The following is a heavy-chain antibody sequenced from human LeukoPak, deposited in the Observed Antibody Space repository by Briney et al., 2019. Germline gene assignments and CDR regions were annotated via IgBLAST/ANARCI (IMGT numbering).Heavy chain of an antibody. D-gene: IGHD3-3*01. Sequence: GGSLRLSCGPSGFTFSSYAMSWVRQAPGKGLEWVSAISGSGGSTYYADSVKGRFTISRENSKNTLYLQMNSLRAEDTAVYYCAKEVTFFGVVVFDYWGQGTLVTVSS. CDR3: AKEVTFFGVVVFDY. J-gene: IGHJ4*02. CDR2: ISGSGGST. V-gene: IGHV3-23*01. CDR1: GFTFSSYA.